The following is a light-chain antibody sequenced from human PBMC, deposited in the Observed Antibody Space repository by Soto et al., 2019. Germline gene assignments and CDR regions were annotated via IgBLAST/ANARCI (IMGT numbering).Light chain of an antibody. CDR2: DTS. CDR1: QSVTTY. V-gene: IGKV3-11*02. Sequence: EIVLTQSPATLSLSPGEGATLSCRASQSVTTYLAWHQQRPGQAPRLLIYDTSTRAPGTPARFSGSGSERDFTLTISSLEPEDFAIYYCQQRSSWPLTFGGGTKVEI. J-gene: IGKJ4*01. CDR3: QQRSSWPLT.